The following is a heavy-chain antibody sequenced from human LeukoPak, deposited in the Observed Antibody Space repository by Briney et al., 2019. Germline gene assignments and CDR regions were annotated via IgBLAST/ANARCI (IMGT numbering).Heavy chain of an antibody. Sequence: PSETLSLTCTVSGGSISSGSYYWSWIRQPAGKGLEWIGRIYTSGSTNYNPSPKSRVTISVDTSKNQFSLKLSSVTAADTAVYYCARGPAAMGVDYWGQGTLVTVSS. CDR3: ARGPAAMGVDY. CDR2: IYTSGST. V-gene: IGHV4-61*02. J-gene: IGHJ4*02. D-gene: IGHD2-2*01. CDR1: GGSISSGSYY.